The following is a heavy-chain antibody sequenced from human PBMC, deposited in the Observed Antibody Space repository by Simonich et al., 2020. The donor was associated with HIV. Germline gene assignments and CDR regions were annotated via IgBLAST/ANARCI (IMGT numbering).Heavy chain of an antibody. D-gene: IGHD6-13*01. CDR3: ARGRYSSSSHDVFDS. CDR2: INHSGST. J-gene: IGHJ3*02. V-gene: IGHV4-34*01. CDR1: GGSFNTYY. Sequence: QVQLQQWGAGLSKPSETLSLSCAVYGGSFNTYYWSWIRQPPGKGLEWIGEINHSGSTNYNPSLKSRVTISVDTSKNQFSLKLSSVTAADTAVYYCARGRYSSSSHDVFDSWGQGTMVTVSS.